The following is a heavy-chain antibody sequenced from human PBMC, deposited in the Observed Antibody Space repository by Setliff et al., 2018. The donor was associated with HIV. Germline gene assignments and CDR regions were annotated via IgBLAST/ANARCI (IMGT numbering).Heavy chain of an antibody. CDR1: GYTLTELS. D-gene: IGHD3-22*01. J-gene: IGHJ1*01. CDR3: ATIRAYYYDSSGQEYFQH. V-gene: IGHV1-24*01. CDR2: FDPEDDKT. Sequence: ASVKVSCKVSGYTLTELSMHWVRQAPGKGLEWMGGFDPEDDKTIYAQKFQGRVTMTEDTSTDTAYMELSSLTSEDTAMYYCATIRAYYYDSSGQEYFQHWGHGSLVTVSS.